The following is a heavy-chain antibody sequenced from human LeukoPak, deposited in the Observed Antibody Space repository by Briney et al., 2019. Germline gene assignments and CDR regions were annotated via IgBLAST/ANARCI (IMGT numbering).Heavy chain of an antibody. Sequence: GASVKVSCKASGYTFTSYGISWVRQAPGQGLEWMGWISAHNGNTNYAQKLQGRVTMTTDTSTSTAYMELRSLRSDDTAVYYCARDRAVAGTPYFDYWGQGTLVTVSS. CDR1: GYTFTSYG. CDR3: ARDRAVAGTPYFDY. V-gene: IGHV1-18*01. J-gene: IGHJ4*02. D-gene: IGHD6-19*01. CDR2: ISAHNGNT.